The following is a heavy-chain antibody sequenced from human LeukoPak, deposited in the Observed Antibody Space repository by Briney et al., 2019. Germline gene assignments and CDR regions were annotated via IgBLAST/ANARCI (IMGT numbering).Heavy chain of an antibody. D-gene: IGHD3-3*01. CDR3: ADLVSDL. CDR1: GXTFSSYA. J-gene: IGHJ2*01. V-gene: IGHV3-30-3*01. Sequence: GSLRLSCAASGXTFSSYAMHWVRQAPGKGLEWVAVISYDGSNKYYADSVKGRFTISRDNSKNTLYLQMNSLRAEDTAVYYCADLVSDLWGRGTLVTVSS. CDR2: ISYDGSNK.